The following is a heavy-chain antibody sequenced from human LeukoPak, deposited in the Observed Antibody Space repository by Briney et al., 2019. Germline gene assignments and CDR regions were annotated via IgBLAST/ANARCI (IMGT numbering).Heavy chain of an antibody. V-gene: IGHV3-13*01. CDR3: ARYSSSSSFDY. D-gene: IGHD6-13*01. Sequence: GGSLRLSCAASGFTFSSYDMHWVRQATGKGLEWVSAIGTAGDTYYPGSVKGRFTISRENAENSLYHQMNSLRAGDTAVYYCARYSSSSSFDYWGQGTLVTVSS. CDR1: GFTFSSYD. CDR2: IGTAGDT. J-gene: IGHJ4*02.